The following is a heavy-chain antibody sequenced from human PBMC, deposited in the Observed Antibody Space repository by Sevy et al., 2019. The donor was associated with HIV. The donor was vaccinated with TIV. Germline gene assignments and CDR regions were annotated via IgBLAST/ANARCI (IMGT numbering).Heavy chain of an antibody. J-gene: IGHJ4*02. D-gene: IGHD2-21*01. V-gene: IGHV4-59*01. CDR1: GGSISTYY. Sequence: SETLSLTCTVSGGSISTYYWSWIRQPPGKGLEWIGYIYYSGTTNYNPSLKSRVTMSVDTSKNLFSLKLSSVTAADTAVYYCARDPLAVIPSGWDYWGQGTLVTVSS. CDR3: ARDPLAVIPSGWDY. CDR2: IYYSGTT.